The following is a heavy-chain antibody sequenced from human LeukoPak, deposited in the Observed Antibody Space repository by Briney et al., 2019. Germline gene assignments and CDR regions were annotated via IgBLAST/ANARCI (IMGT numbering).Heavy chain of an antibody. CDR1: GASISGYF. CDR2: IHYSGNT. J-gene: IGHJ5*02. CDR3: ARGVGCSGGSCYSVYWLDP. V-gene: IGHV4-59*01. D-gene: IGHD2-15*01. Sequence: SETLSLTCTVSGASISGYFWSWIRQPPGKGLGWIWYIHYSGNTKYNSSLKSRVTTSVDTSRSQFSLKLSSVTAADTAVYYCARGVGCSGGSCYSVYWLDPWGQGTLVTVSS.